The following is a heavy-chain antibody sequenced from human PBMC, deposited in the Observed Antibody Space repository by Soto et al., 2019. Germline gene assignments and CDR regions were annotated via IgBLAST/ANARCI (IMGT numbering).Heavy chain of an antibody. J-gene: IGHJ6*02. D-gene: IGHD6-13*01. Sequence: SGPTLVNPTQTLTLTCTFSGFSLSTSGVSVGWIRQPPGKALEWLALIYWDDDKRYSPSLKSRLTITKDTSKNQVVLTMTNMDPVDTATYYCAHSYSSSWYDSYYYGMDVWGQGTTVTAP. CDR3: AHSYSSSWYDSYYYGMDV. CDR2: IYWDDDK. CDR1: GFSLSTSGVS. V-gene: IGHV2-5*02.